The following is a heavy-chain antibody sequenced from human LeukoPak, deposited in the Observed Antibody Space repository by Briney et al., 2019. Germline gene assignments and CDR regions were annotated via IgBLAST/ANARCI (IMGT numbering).Heavy chain of an antibody. CDR2: TYYSGST. CDR3: ARGGSSSSLNHFDY. J-gene: IGHJ4*02. CDR1: GGSISSYY. Sequence: PSETLSLTCTVSGGSISSYYWSWIRQPPGEGLEWIGYTYYSGSTNYNPSLKSRVTMSVDTSKNQFSLNLSSVTAADTAVYYCARGGSSSSLNHFDYWGQGTLVTVSS. V-gene: IGHV4-59*01. D-gene: IGHD6-13*01.